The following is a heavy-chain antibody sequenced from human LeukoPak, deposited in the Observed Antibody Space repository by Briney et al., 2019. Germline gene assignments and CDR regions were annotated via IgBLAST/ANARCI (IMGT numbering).Heavy chain of an antibody. D-gene: IGHD3-10*01. CDR3: ARSLWFGEFYFPYFDY. CDR1: GFTFSSYW. J-gene: IGHJ4*02. Sequence: GGSLRLSCAASGFTFSSYWMSWVRQAPGKGLEWVANIKQDGSEKYYVDSVKGRFTISRDNAKNSLYLQMNSLRAEDTAVYYCARSLWFGEFYFPYFDYWGQGTPVTVSS. V-gene: IGHV3-7*01. CDR2: IKQDGSEK.